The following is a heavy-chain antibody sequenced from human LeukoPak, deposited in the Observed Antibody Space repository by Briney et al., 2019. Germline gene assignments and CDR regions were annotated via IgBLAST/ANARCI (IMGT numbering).Heavy chain of an antibody. V-gene: IGHV4-38-2*02. CDR1: GYSLSSGYY. CDR3: ATQTAAGRDY. J-gene: IGHJ4*02. Sequence: PSETLSLTCTVSGYSLSSGYYWGWIRQPPGKGLVWIGSIYHSGSTYYNPSLKSRVTISVDTPKNQFSLKLSSVTAADTAVYYCATQTAAGRDYWGQGTLVTVSS. CDR2: IYHSGST. D-gene: IGHD6-13*01.